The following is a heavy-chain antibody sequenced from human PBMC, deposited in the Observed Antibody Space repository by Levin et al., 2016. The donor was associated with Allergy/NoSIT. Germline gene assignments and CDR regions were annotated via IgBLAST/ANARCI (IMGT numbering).Heavy chain of an antibody. Sequence: VRQMPGKGLEWMGIIYPGDSDTRYSPSFQGQVTISADKSISTAYLQWSSLKASDTAMYYCARLGSRGYSYGYYYYYGMDVWGQGTTVTVSS. CDR2: IYPGDSDT. D-gene: IGHD5-18*01. V-gene: IGHV5-51*01. CDR3: ARLGSRGYSYGYYYYYGMDV. J-gene: IGHJ6*02.